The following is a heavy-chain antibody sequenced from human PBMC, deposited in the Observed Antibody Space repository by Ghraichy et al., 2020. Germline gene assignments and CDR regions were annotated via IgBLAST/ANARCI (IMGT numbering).Heavy chain of an antibody. CDR2: INHSGST. Sequence: SETLSLTCAVYGGSFSGYYWSWIRQPPGKGLEWIGEINHSGSTNYNPSLKSRVTISVDTSKNQFSLKLSSVTAADTAVYYCARTDPANVCSGGSCLDYWGQGTLVTVSS. D-gene: IGHD2-15*01. CDR3: ARTDPANVCSGGSCLDY. V-gene: IGHV4-34*01. CDR1: GGSFSGYY. J-gene: IGHJ4*02.